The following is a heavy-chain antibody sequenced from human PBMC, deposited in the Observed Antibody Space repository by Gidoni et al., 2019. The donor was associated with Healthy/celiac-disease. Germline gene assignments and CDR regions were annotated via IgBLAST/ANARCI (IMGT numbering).Heavy chain of an antibody. CDR3: AKDLGIAVAGTMDY. J-gene: IGHJ4*02. V-gene: IGHV3-23*01. CDR1: GFTFSSYA. Sequence: EVQLLESGGGLVQPGGSLRLSCAASGFTFSSYAMSWVRQAPGKGLGWVSAISGSGGSTYYADSVKGRFTISRDNSKNTLYLQMNSLRAEDTAVYYCAKDLGIAVAGTMDYWGQGTLVTVSS. D-gene: IGHD6-19*01. CDR2: ISGSGGST.